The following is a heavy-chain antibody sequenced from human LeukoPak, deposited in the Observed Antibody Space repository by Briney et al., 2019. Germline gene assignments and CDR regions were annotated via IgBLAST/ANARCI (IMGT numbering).Heavy chain of an antibody. CDR2: IYYSGGT. CDR3: ARVVVVTSTSHFDL. D-gene: IGHD2-15*01. V-gene: IGHV4-59*01. J-gene: IGHJ2*01. Sequence: PSETLSLTCTVSGGSISSYYWSWIRQPPGKGLEWIGYIYYSGGTNYNPSLKSRVTISVDTSKNQFSLKLSSVTAADTAVYYCARVVVVTSTSHFDLWGRGTLVTVSS. CDR1: GGSISSYY.